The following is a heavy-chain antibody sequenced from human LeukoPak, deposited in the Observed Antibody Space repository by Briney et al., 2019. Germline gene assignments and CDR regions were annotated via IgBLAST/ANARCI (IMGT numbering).Heavy chain of an antibody. D-gene: IGHD1-26*01. J-gene: IGHJ4*02. CDR1: GFTFSSYS. CDR3: ASLVINSGGYSTDY. CDR2: ISSSSGYI. Sequence: GGSLRLSCAASGFTFSSYSMNWVRQAPGKWLEWVSSISSSSGYIYYADSVKGRFTISRDNAKNSLYLQMNSLRAEDTAVYYCASLVINSGGYSTDYWGQGTLVTVSS. V-gene: IGHV3-21*01.